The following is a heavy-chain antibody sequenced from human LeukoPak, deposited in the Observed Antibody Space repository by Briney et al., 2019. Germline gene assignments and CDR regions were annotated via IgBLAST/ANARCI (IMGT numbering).Heavy chain of an antibody. CDR2: ISSSSSYI. CDR1: GFTFDDYG. V-gene: IGHV3-21*01. CDR3: ARETYCTSTRCPIGDHFDY. J-gene: IGHJ4*02. D-gene: IGHD2-2*01. Sequence: PGGSLRLSCAASGFTFDDYGMSWVRQVPGKGLEWVSSISSSSSYIYYADSMKGRFTISRDNAKNSLYLQMNSLRAEDTAVYYCARETYCTSTRCPIGDHFDYWGQGTLVTVSS.